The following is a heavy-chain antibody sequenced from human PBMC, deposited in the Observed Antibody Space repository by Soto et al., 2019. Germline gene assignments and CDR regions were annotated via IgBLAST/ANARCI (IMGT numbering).Heavy chain of an antibody. CDR2: IYYSGST. CDR1: GGSLSSSSYY. J-gene: IGHJ4*02. CDR3: ARASAGTIDY. V-gene: IGHV4-39*07. Sequence: SETLSLTCTVSGGSLSSSSYYWGWLRQPPGKGLEWIGSIYYSGSTYYNPSLKSRVTISVDTSKNQFSLKLSSVTAADTAEYYCARASAGTIDYWGRGTLVTVSS. D-gene: IGHD1-1*01.